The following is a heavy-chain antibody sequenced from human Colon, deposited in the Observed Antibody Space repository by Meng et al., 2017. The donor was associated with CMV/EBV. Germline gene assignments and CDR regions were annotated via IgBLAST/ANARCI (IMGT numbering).Heavy chain of an antibody. D-gene: IGHD4-17*01. Sequence: SCAASVFPFSSHWMLWVRQAPGKGVRWVSRINGEGSSTHHADSVKGRFTISRDNAKNTLYLQMNSLRAEDTAVYYCTSLNALRSSDYWGQGTLVTVSS. J-gene: IGHJ4*02. CDR3: TSLNALRSSDY. V-gene: IGHV3-74*01. CDR1: VFPFSSHW. CDR2: INGEGSST.